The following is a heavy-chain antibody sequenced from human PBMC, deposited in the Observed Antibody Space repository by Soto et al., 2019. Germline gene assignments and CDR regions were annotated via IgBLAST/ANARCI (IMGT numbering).Heavy chain of an antibody. CDR3: ARGGARY. D-gene: IGHD3-16*01. J-gene: IGHJ4*02. CDR2: ISAYNGDT. Sequence: QVQLVQSGAEVKKPGASVKVSCKTSGYTFTNYDINWVRQAPGQGLEWMGWISAYNGDTKYAEKLQGRVTMTTDTSTTTAYMELRSRTSDDTAVYYCARGGARYWGQGTLVTVSS. V-gene: IGHV1-18*01. CDR1: GYTFTNYD.